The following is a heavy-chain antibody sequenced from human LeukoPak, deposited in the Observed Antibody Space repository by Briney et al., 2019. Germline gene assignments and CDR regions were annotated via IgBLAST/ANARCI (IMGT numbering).Heavy chain of an antibody. CDR2: ISYDGSNK. D-gene: IGHD1-26*01. V-gene: IGHV3-30*18. CDR3: AKDHSRAIVGAMYYFDY. J-gene: IGHJ4*02. Sequence: GGSLRLSCAASGFTFSSYGIHWVRQAPGKGLEWVADISYDGSNKDYADSVKGRFTISRDNSKNTPYLQMNSLRAEDTAVYYCAKDHSRAIVGAMYYFDYWGQGTLVTVSS. CDR1: GFTFSSYG.